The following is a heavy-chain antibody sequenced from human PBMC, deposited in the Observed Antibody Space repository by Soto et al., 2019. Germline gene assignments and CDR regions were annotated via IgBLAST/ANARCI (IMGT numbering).Heavy chain of an antibody. J-gene: IGHJ4*02. CDR2: LDSDGSST. Sequence: RLSCAASGFTFSDYRMFWVRQAPGKGLEWVSRLDSDGSSTSYAASVKGRFTISRDNAKNTVYLQMNSLRAEDTAVYYCGRRADGGRDDYWGQGTLVTVSS. V-gene: IGHV3-74*01. CDR1: GFTFSDYR. CDR3: GRRADGGRDDY.